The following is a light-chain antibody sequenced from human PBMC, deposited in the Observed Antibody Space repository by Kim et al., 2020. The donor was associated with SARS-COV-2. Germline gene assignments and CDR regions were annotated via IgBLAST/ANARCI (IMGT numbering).Light chain of an antibody. Sequence: EIVLTQSPGTLSLSPGERATLSCRASQRVSSSYLAWYQQKPGQAPRLLIYGASSRATGIPDRFSGSGSGTDFTLTISRLEPEDFAVYYCHQYGSSPLTFGGGTKVDIK. V-gene: IGKV3-20*01. CDR2: GAS. CDR3: HQYGSSPLT. CDR1: QRVSSSY. J-gene: IGKJ4*01.